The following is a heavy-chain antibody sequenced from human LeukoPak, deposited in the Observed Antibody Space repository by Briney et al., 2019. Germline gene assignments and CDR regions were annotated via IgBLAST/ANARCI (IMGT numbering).Heavy chain of an antibody. CDR1: GFTFSSYA. V-gene: IGHV3-23*01. J-gene: IGHJ4*02. Sequence: GGSLRLSCAASGFTFSSYAMSWVRQAPGKGLEWVSAISGSGGSTYYADSVKGRFTISRDNSKNTLYLQMNSLRAEDTAVYYCAKELRPDCGEPLGFDYWGQGTLVTVSS. D-gene: IGHD4-17*01. CDR3: AKELRPDCGEPLGFDY. CDR2: ISGSGGST.